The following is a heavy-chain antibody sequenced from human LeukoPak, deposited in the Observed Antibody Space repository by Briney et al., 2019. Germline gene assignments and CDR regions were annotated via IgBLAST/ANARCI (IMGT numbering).Heavy chain of an antibody. Sequence: DSVKGRFTISRDNSKNTLYLQMNSLRAEDTAVYYCAKPHGGYSGYDFRMEFDYFDYWGQGTLVTVSS. J-gene: IGHJ4*02. V-gene: IGHV3-30*02. CDR3: AKPHGGYSGYDFRMEFDYFDY. D-gene: IGHD5-12*01.